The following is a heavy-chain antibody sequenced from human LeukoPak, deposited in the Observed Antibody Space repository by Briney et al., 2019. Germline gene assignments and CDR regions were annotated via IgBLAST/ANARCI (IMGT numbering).Heavy chain of an antibody. CDR1: GGSISSSSYY. CDR2: IYYSGST. J-gene: IGHJ4*02. Sequence: KTSETLSLTCTVSGGSISSSSYYWGWIRQPPGKGLEWIGSIYYSGSTYYNPSLKSRVTISVDTSKNQFSLKLSSVTAADTAVYYCARANSSGWYYFDYWGQGTLVTVSS. D-gene: IGHD6-19*01. CDR3: ARANSSGWYYFDY. V-gene: IGHV4-39*07.